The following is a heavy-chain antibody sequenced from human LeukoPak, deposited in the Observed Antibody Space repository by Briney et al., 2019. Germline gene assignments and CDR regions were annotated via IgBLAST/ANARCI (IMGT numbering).Heavy chain of an antibody. CDR1: GGSIGSYY. CDR2: IYYSGST. V-gene: IGHV4-59*08. CDR3: ARLTDSSARGYFQH. D-gene: IGHD3-22*01. Sequence: SETLSLTCTVSGGSIGSYYWSWIRQPPGEGLEWIGYIYYSGSTNYNPSLKSRVTISVDTSKNQFSLKLSSVTAADTAVYYCARLTDSSARGYFQHWGQGTLVTVSS. J-gene: IGHJ1*01.